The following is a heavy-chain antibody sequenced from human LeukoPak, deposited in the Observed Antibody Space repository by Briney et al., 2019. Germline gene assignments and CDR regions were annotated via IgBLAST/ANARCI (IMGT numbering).Heavy chain of an antibody. J-gene: IGHJ4*02. CDR2: INWNGGST. Sequence: GRSLRLSCAASGFTFDDYGMSWVRQAPGKGLEWVSGINWNGGSTGYADSVKGRFTISRDNAKNSLYLQMNSLRAEDTALYYCARGSLYYDILTGYGPLDYWGQGTLVTVSS. CDR3: ARGSLYYDILTGYGPLDY. V-gene: IGHV3-20*04. CDR1: GFTFDDYG. D-gene: IGHD3-9*01.